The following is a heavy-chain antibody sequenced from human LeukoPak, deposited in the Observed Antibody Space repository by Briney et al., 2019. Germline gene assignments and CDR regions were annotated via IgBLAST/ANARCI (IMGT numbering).Heavy chain of an antibody. J-gene: IGHJ4*02. V-gene: IGHV3-30*02. Sequence: GGSLRLSCAASGFTFSDYGIHWVRQAPGKGLEWVAFIRFDGSKTYYADSVKGRFIISRDNSKNTLYLQMNSLRAEDTAVYYCAQDQCSSTKCYGSPGEWGQGTLVTVSS. CDR3: AQDQCSSTKCYGSPGE. CDR2: IRFDGSKT. D-gene: IGHD2-2*01. CDR1: GFTFSDYG.